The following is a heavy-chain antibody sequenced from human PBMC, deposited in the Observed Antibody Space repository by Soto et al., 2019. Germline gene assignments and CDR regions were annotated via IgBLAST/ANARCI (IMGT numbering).Heavy chain of an antibody. CDR3: SHSLRDYALGLDPAHYFHP. CDR1: GFSLSTTGVG. J-gene: IGHJ5*02. Sequence: QITLKESGPTLVRPTQTLTLTCTFSGFSLSTTGVGVGWIRQPPGKALEWLALIYWDDDKRYSPSLKSRLTITKVTSKNEVILTMTNMAPVYTATYFFSHSLRDYALGLDPAHYFHPSRQGTLVTVSS. V-gene: IGHV2-5*02. CDR2: IYWDDDK. D-gene: IGHD3-16*01.